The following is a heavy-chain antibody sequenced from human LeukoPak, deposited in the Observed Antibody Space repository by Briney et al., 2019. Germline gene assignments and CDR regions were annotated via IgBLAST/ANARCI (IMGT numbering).Heavy chain of an antibody. CDR2: IDWDDGK. CDR1: GFSLSTSGMY. D-gene: IGHD6-19*01. Sequence: SESALALVKPTQTLTLTCTVSGFSLSTSGMYVSWIRHPPRRALEWLVRIDWDDGKYYSTDLWTRLTISKDTSKNQVVLTMTNMDPVDTATYYCARATVAGTRVYFDYWGQGTLLTVCS. V-gene: IGHV2-70*11. J-gene: IGHJ4*02. CDR3: ARATVAGTRVYFDY.